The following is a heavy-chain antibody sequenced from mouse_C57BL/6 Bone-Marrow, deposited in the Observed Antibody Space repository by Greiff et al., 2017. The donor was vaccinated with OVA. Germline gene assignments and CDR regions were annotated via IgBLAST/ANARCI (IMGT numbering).Heavy chain of an antibody. Sequence: VQLQQSGAELVKPGASVKLSCTASGFNIKDYYMHWVKQRTEQGLEWIGRIDPEDGATKYDPQFQGKATITADTSSNTAYLQLSSLTSEDTAFYYCARRKDYAMDYWGQGTAVTVSS. CDR3: ARRKDYAMDY. J-gene: IGHJ4*01. CDR1: GFNIKDYY. CDR2: IDPEDGAT. V-gene: IGHV14-2*01.